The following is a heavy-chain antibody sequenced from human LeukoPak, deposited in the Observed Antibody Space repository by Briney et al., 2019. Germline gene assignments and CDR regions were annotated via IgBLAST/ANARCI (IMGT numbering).Heavy chain of an antibody. CDR2: IIDNGGST. V-gene: IGHV3-23*01. D-gene: IGHD3-10*01. J-gene: IGHJ4*02. CDR3: AKDYYGSGSYYTQGHDY. CDR1: GFTFSTHG. Sequence: GGSLRLSCAASGFTFSTHGMHWVRQAPGKGLEWVSAIIDNGGSTFYADSVKGRFTISRDNSKNTLYLQMNSLRAEDTAIYYCAKDYYGSGSYYTQGHDYWGQGTLVTVSS.